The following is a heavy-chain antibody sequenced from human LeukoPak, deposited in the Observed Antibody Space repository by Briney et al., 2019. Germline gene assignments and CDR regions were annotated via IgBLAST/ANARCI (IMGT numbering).Heavy chain of an antibody. CDR1: GYSISRGYS. Sequence: PSETLSLTCTVSGYSISRGYSWGWIRQPPGKGLEWIGNIYHSGSTNYSPSLKSRVTISVDTSKSQLSLKLSSVTAADTAVYYCARTTEGGYSYGYFYYYYMDVWGKGTTVTISS. CDR2: IYHSGST. D-gene: IGHD5-18*01. CDR3: ARTTEGGYSYGYFYYYYMDV. J-gene: IGHJ6*03. V-gene: IGHV4-38-2*02.